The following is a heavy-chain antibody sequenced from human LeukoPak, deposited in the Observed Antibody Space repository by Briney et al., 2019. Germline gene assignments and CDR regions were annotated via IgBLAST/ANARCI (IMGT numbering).Heavy chain of an antibody. Sequence: GGSLRLSCAASGFTFNNYAMNWVRQTPGKGLQWVSAVSGDGQRTFYADSVKGRFTIFRDNSMNTLSLQMNSLRAEDTAVYYCARMGRELDCWGQGTRVTVSS. CDR3: ARMGRELDC. CDR1: GFTFNNYA. J-gene: IGHJ4*02. D-gene: IGHD1-1*01. V-gene: IGHV3-23*01. CDR2: VSGDGQRT.